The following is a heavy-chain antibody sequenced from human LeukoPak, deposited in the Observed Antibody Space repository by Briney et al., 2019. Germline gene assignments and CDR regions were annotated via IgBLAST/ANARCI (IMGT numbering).Heavy chain of an antibody. D-gene: IGHD5-12*01. J-gene: IGHJ6*03. Sequence: PGGSLRLSCTASGFTFSSYAMSWVRQAPGKGLEWVSTISDSGGSTYYADSVKGRFTISRDNSKNTLYLQINSLRAEDTAVYYCAKSIVATWDYYYYYMDVWGKGTTVTVSS. CDR1: GFTFSSYA. V-gene: IGHV3-23*01. CDR3: AKSIVATWDYYYYYMDV. CDR2: ISDSGGST.